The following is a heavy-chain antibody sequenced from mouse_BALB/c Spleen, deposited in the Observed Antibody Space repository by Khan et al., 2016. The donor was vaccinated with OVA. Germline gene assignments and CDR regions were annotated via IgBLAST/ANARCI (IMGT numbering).Heavy chain of an antibody. V-gene: IGHV5-6*01. D-gene: IGHD1-1*01. CDR3: ARLAYYYDSKGFAY. CDR2: SSSGGSYT. Sequence: EVELVVSGGDLVKPEGSLKLSCAASGFTFSTYGMSFVRHTPDKRLEWVATSSSGGSYTYYPDSVQGRFNISRDNAKNTLYPQMSSRKSEDTAMFYCARLAYYYDSKGFAYRGQGTLVTVSA. J-gene: IGHJ3*01. CDR1: GFTFSTYG.